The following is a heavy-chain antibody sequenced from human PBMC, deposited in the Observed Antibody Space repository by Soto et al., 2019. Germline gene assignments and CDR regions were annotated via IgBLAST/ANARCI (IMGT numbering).Heavy chain of an antibody. CDR2: IYYSGST. D-gene: IGHD2-15*01. Sequence: QVQLQESGPGLVKPSETLSLTCTVSGGSISSYYWSWIRQPPGKGLEWIGYIYYSGSTNYNPSIKSRVTISVDTSKNPFSLKLSSVTAADTAVYYCARVHRDGYCSGGSCYSHFDYWGQGTLVTVSS. CDR3: ARVHRDGYCSGGSCYSHFDY. J-gene: IGHJ4*02. V-gene: IGHV4-59*01. CDR1: GGSISSYY.